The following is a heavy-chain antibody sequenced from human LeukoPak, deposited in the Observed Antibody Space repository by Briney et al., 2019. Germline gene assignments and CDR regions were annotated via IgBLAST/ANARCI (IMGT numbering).Heavy chain of an antibody. J-gene: IGHJ4*02. Sequence: SVKVFCKASGFTSTNFAVQWVRQARGQRLEWIGWIIVGSGATKCAQDFQERVTITRDLSTSTLYMELRSLTSEDTAVYYCAADLSNPRMGASYLDSWGQGTLVTVSS. CDR1: GFTSTNFA. CDR2: IIVGSGAT. CDR3: AADLSNPRMGASYLDS. V-gene: IGHV1-58*01. D-gene: IGHD3-16*01.